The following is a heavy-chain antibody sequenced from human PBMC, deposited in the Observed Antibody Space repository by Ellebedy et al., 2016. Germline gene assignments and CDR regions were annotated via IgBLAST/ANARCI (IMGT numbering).Heavy chain of an antibody. Sequence: GESLKISXAASGFTFSSYSMNWVRQAPGKGLGWVGRIKSKSDGGTADYAAPVKGRFTISRDDSKNTLYLQMNSLKTEDTAVYYCTTVERQAPGWGQGTLVTVSS. J-gene: IGHJ4*02. CDR2: IKSKSDGGTA. V-gene: IGHV3-15*01. CDR3: TTVERQAPG. CDR1: GFTFSSYS.